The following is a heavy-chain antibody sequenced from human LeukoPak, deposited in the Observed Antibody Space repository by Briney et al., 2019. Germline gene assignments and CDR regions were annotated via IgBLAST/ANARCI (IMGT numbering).Heavy chain of an antibody. CDR2: ISSSSTI. CDR1: GFTFSSYS. V-gene: IGHV3-48*01. CDR3: ARDRGMVTLYWYFDL. J-gene: IGHJ2*01. D-gene: IGHD4-23*01. Sequence: GGSLRLSCAASGFTFSSYSMNWVRQAPGKGLEWVSYISSSSTIYYADSVKGRFTISRDNAKDSLYLQMNSLRAEDTAVYYCARDRGMVTLYWYFDLWGRGTLVTVSS.